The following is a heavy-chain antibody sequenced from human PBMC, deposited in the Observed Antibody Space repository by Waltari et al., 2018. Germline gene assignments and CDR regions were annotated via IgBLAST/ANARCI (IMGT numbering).Heavy chain of an antibody. D-gene: IGHD2-2*02. J-gene: IGHJ5*02. Sequence: QVQLQESGPGLVKPSETLSLTCTVSGGSISSYYWSWIRQPAGKGLEWIGRIYTSGSTNYNPSLKSRVTMAVATSKNQFSLKLSSVTAADTAVYYCARDLYCSSTSCYTGDWFDPWGQGTLVTVSS. CDR2: IYTSGST. V-gene: IGHV4-4*07. CDR1: GGSISSYY. CDR3: ARDLYCSSTSCYTGDWFDP.